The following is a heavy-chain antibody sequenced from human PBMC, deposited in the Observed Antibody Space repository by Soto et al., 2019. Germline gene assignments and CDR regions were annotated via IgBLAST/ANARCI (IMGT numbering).Heavy chain of an antibody. CDR1: GFTFSCHL. CDR3: AKDRSSGGSRHNF. V-gene: IGHV3-7*04. CDR2: IKPDGSEK. J-gene: IGHJ4*03. D-gene: IGHD2-15*01. Sequence: GGSLRLSCAASGFTFSCHLLSLGRQAPGKGLGWVANIKPDGSEKWYVDSVKGRFTISRDNSNYTLYLQMNNLRAEDRYVYCCAKDRSSGGSRHNFWGLGALGTGSS.